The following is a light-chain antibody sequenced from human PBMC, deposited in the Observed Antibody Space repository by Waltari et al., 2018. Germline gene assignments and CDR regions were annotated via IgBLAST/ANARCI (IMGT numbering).Light chain of an antibody. CDR3: TSLTAEGVVL. CDR2: DVN. J-gene: IGLJ3*02. V-gene: IGLV2-14*03. Sequence: QSALTHPASVSGSPGQAITISCTGIGSAIDGSDCVSWYQHHPGKAPQVIIYDVNNRPSGISVRFSASKSANTASLTICGLQPEAEGAYYCTSLTAEGVVLFGGGNQVTVL. CDR1: GSAIDGSDC.